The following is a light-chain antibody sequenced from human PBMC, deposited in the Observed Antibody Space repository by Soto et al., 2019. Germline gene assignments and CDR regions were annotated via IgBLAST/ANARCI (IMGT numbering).Light chain of an antibody. CDR3: CSYAGGPEV. CDR2: GVS. V-gene: IGLV2-11*01. Sequence: SVLTQPRSVSGSPGHSVTISCTGTSSDVGGYKYVSWYQQKPGKAPKLIIYGVSRWPSGVPNRFSGSKSGNRASLTISGLQAEDEGDYYCCSYAGGPEVFGTGTKVTVL. CDR1: SSDVGGYKY. J-gene: IGLJ1*01.